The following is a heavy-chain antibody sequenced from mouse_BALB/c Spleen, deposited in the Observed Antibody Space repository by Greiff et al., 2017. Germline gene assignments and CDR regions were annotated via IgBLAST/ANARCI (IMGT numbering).Heavy chain of an antibody. CDR2: ISYSGST. Sequence: VQLKESGPGLVKPSQSLSLTCTVTGYSITSDYAWNWIRQFPGNKLEWMGYISYSGSTSYNPSLKSRISITRDTSKNQFFLQLNSVTTEDTATYYCARSDYYGSSLYYFDYWGQGTTLTVSS. V-gene: IGHV3-2*02. CDR1: GYSITSDYA. D-gene: IGHD1-1*01. J-gene: IGHJ2*01. CDR3: ARSDYYGSSLYYFDY.